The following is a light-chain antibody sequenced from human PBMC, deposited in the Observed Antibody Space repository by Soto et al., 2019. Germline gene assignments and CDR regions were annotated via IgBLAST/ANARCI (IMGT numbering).Light chain of an antibody. CDR1: SSDVGSYNL. CDR2: EVS. CDR3: CSYSGSRV. V-gene: IGLV2-23*02. Sequence: QSALTQPAAVSGAPGQAITISCTGTSSDVGSYNLVSWYQQHPGKAPKIMIYEVSKRPSGVSNRFSGSKSGNTASLTISGLQAEDEADYYCCSYSGSRVFGGGTQLTVL. J-gene: IGLJ2*01.